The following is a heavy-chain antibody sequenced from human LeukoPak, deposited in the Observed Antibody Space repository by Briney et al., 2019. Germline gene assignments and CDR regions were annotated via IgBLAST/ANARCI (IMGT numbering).Heavy chain of an antibody. Sequence: GGSLRLSCAASGFTFSSYAMSWVRQAPGKGLEWVSAISGSGGSTYYADSVKGRFTISRDNSKNTLYLQMSSLRAEDTAVYYCAKETIVVVIAILDYWGQGTLVTVSS. CDR1: GFTFSSYA. D-gene: IGHD2-21*01. CDR3: AKETIVVVIAILDY. J-gene: IGHJ4*02. CDR2: ISGSGGST. V-gene: IGHV3-23*01.